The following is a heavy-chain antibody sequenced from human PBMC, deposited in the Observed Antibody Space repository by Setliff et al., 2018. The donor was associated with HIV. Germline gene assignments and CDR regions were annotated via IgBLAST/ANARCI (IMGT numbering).Heavy chain of an antibody. J-gene: IGHJ5*02. V-gene: IGHV4-39*01. Sequence: PSETMSLTCTVSGGSASNSRYYWAWIRQPPGKGLEYIGSIHDTETTYYNPSLKSRVTISIDTSKNQFSLNLTSVTAADTAVYYCASRVYYYASNNFLREEGFDPWGQGTLVTVS. CDR1: GGSASNSRYY. D-gene: IGHD3-22*01. CDR2: IHDTETT. CDR3: ASRVYYYASNNFLREEGFDP.